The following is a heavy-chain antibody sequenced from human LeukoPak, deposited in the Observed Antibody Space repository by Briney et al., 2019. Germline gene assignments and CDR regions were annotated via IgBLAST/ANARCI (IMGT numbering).Heavy chain of an antibody. J-gene: IGHJ4*02. CDR3: ASLVVVPAAMRGDIFDY. D-gene: IGHD2-2*01. CDR1: GGSISSSSYY. Sequence: SETLSLTCTVSGGSISSSSYYWGWIRQPPGKGLEWIGSIYYSGSTYYNPSLKSRVTISVDTSKNQFSLKLSSVTAADTAVYYCASLVVVPAAMRGDIFDYWGQGTLVTVSS. CDR2: IYYSGST. V-gene: IGHV4-39*01.